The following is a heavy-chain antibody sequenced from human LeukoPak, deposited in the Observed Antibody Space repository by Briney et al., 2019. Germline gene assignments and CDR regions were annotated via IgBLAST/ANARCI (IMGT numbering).Heavy chain of an antibody. CDR1: GFTFSSYG. D-gene: IGHD5-24*01. CDR2: ISYDGSNK. CDR3: ARSVRRWLQFYYYYGMDV. Sequence: PGRSLRLSCAASGFTFSSYGMHWVRQAPGKGLEWVAVISYDGSNKYYADSVKGRFTISRDNSKNTLYLQMNSLRAEDTAVYYCARSVRRWLQFYYYYGMDVWGQGTTVTVSS. J-gene: IGHJ6*02. V-gene: IGHV3-30*03.